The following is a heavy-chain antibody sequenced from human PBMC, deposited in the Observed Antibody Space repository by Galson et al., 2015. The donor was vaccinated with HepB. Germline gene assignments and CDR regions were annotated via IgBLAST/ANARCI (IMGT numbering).Heavy chain of an antibody. CDR2: TYYRSTWYN. CDR1: GDSVSSTSAA. D-gene: IGHD1-26*01. Sequence: CAISGDSVSSTSAAWNWIRQSPSRGLEWLGRTYYRSTWYNDYAVSVNSRITVNADTSKNQFSLQLNSVTPEDTAVYYCARAIPASGTYGNWELYYFDYWGQGTLVTVSS. V-gene: IGHV6-1*01. CDR3: ARAIPASGTYGNWELYYFDY. J-gene: IGHJ4*02.